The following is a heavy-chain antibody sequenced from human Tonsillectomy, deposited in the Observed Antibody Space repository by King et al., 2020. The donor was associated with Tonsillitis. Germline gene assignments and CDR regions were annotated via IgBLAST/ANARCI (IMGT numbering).Heavy chain of an antibody. CDR2: ISYDGSNK. Sequence: VQLVESGGGVVQPGRSLRLSCAASGFTFSSYAMHWVRQAPGKGLEWVAVISYDGSNKYYADSVKGRFTISRDNSKNTLYLQMNSLRAEDTAVYYCARDTRIVVVIIAWYFDLWGRGTLVTVSS. J-gene: IGHJ2*01. D-gene: IGHD3-22*01. CDR1: GFTFSSYA. CDR3: ARDTRIVVVIIAWYFDL. V-gene: IGHV3-30*04.